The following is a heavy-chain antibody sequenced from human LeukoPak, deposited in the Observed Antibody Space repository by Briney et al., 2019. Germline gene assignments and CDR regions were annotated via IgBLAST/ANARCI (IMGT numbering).Heavy chain of an antibody. CDR3: ARAAVVPAAMFDY. J-gene: IGHJ4*02. V-gene: IGHV1-46*01. CDR2: INPSGGSA. CDR1: YTFXXXY. D-gene: IGHD2-2*01. Sequence: YTFXXXYIHWVRQAPGQGLEWMGIINPSGGSASYAQKFQGRVTMTRDTSTSTVYMDLSSLRSEDTAVYYCARAAVVPAAMFDYWGQGTLVTVSS.